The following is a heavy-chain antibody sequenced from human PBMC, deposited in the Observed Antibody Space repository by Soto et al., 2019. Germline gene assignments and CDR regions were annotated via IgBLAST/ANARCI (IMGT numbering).Heavy chain of an antibody. CDR3: ARDREVRDLDY. V-gene: IGHV1-18*01. Sequence: ASVTVSCKASGYTFTSYGISWVRQAPGQGLEWMGWISAYNGNTNYAQKLQGRVTMTTDTSTSTAYMELRSLRSDVTAVYYCARDREVRDLDYWGQGTLVTVSS. CDR2: ISAYNGNT. J-gene: IGHJ4*02. CDR1: GYTFTSYG.